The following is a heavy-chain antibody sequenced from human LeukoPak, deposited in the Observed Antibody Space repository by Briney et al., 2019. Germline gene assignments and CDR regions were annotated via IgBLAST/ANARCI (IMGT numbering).Heavy chain of an antibody. CDR1: GGSISGYS. CDR3: AREEPYSSSWYGAFDI. Sequence: SETLSLTCTVSGGSISGYSWSWIRQPAGKGLEWIGRIYSSGSTNYNSSLKSRVTMSVDTSKNQFSLTLSSVTAADTAVYYCAREEPYSSSWYGAFDIWGQGTMVTVSS. D-gene: IGHD6-13*01. V-gene: IGHV4-4*07. CDR2: IYSSGST. J-gene: IGHJ3*02.